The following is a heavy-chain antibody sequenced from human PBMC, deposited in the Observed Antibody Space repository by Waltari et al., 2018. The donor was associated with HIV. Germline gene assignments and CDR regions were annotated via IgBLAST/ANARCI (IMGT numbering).Heavy chain of an antibody. CDR2: IWPDGSIT. CDR1: GFRFRCHG. V-gene: IGHV3-33*01. D-gene: IGHD3-16*01. CDR3: ARDSQAANDSLDC. Sequence: QVQLVESGGGVVQPGRSLGLPCAASGFRFRCHGTPWVPPAPGKGLEWVASIWPDGSITDYLDSVKGRFTISRDNSKKTLYLEMNSLRAEDTALYFCARDSQAANDSLDCWGQGTLVTVSS. J-gene: IGHJ4*02.